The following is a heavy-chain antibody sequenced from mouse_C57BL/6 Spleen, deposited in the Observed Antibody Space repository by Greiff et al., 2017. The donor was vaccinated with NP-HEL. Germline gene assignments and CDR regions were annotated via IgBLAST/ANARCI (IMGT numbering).Heavy chain of an antibody. CDR2: IYPGDGDT. D-gene: IGHD4-1*01. Sequence: VQLVESGPELVKPGASVKISCKASGYAFSSSWMNWVKQRPGKGLEWIGRIYPGDGDTNYNGKFKGKATLTADKSSSTAYMQLSSLTSEDSAVYFCARNWAYYYAMDYWGQGTSVTVSS. J-gene: IGHJ4*01. CDR3: ARNWAYYYAMDY. V-gene: IGHV1-82*01. CDR1: GYAFSSSW.